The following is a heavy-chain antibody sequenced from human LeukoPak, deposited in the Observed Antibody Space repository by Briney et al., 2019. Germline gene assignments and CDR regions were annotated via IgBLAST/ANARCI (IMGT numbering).Heavy chain of an antibody. CDR1: GGSITTYY. J-gene: IGHJ3*01. V-gene: IGHV4-4*07. CDR2: ISTSGRT. D-gene: IGHD1-1*01. Sequence: SETLSLTCTVSGGSITTYYWSWIRQPAGKGLEWIGRISTSGRTNYNPSLKSRLTMSADTAKNQFSLILNSVTAADTAVYYCAVGRPRNATRLDDGYDFWGQGTMVTVSS. CDR3: AVGRPRNATRLDDGYDF.